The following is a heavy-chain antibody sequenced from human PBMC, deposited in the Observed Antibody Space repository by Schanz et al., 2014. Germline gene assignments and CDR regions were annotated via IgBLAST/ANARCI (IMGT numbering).Heavy chain of an antibody. CDR1: GSTFSAYW. CDR2: INTDETTT. CDR3: VRAGYETTGYYHLESWVGDYFDS. D-gene: IGHD3-22*01. V-gene: IGHV3-74*02. J-gene: IGHJ4*02. Sequence: VYLVESGGGVVQPGGSLRLSCAASGSTFSAYWMHWVRQVPGKGLVWIARINTDETTTKYADSVRGRFTISRDNSKNMVYLQMNSLRAEDTAVYYCVRAGYETTGYYHLESWVGDYFDSWGQGALVTVSS.